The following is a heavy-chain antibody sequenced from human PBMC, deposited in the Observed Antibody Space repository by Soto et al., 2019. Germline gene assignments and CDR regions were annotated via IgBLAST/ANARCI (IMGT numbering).Heavy chain of an antibody. CDR1: GFTFSDSA. Sequence: PGGSLRLSCAASGFTFSDSAIHWVRQASGKGLEWVARIKSKANNYATAYAASVKGRFTISRDDSKNTAFLQMNSLKTEDTAVYYCTRRYYDSSGYFLGDYWGQGTPVTRLL. CDR2: IKSKANNYAT. J-gene: IGHJ4*02. D-gene: IGHD3-22*01. V-gene: IGHV3-73*01. CDR3: TRRYYDSSGYFLGDY.